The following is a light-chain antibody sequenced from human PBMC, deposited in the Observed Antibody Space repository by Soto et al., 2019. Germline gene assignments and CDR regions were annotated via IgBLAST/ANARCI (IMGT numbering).Light chain of an antibody. J-gene: IGKJ1*01. CDR2: GAS. CDR1: QNVSSN. CDR3: QQYNNWPPWT. V-gene: IGKV3D-15*01. Sequence: EIVMTQSPATLSVSPGERATLSCRASQNVSSNLAWYQQKPGQAPRLLIYGASTRATGIPARFSGSGSGTEFTLTISSLQSEDFAVYYCQQYNNWPPWTFGKGTKVEIK.